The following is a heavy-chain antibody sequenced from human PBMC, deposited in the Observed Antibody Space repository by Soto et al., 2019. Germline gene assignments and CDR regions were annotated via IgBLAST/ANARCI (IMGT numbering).Heavy chain of an antibody. CDR1: GYTFTSYG. V-gene: IGHV1-18*01. Sequence: QVQLVQSGAEVRKPGASVKVSCKASGYTFTSYGISWVRQAPGQGLEWMGWISAYNGNTNYAQKLQGRVTMTTDTSTXXAXMXXRSLRSDDTAVYYCARDARYGGYVTITYYYYGMDVWGKGTTVTVSS. D-gene: IGHD5-12*01. J-gene: IGHJ6*04. CDR3: ARDARYGGYVTITYYYYGMDV. CDR2: ISAYNGNT.